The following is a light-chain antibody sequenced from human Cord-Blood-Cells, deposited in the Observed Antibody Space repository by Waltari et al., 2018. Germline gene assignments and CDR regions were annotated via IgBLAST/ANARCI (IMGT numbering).Light chain of an antibody. Sequence: IVMTQSPDSLAVSLGERATINCKSSPSVLYSSTNKNYLAWYQQKPGQPPKLLIYLAATRESGVPDRFSGSGSVTDFTLTISSLQAEEVAVYYCQQYYSTPLTFGGGTKVEIK. CDR2: LAA. CDR1: PSVLYSSTNKNY. J-gene: IGKJ4*01. CDR3: QQYYSTPLT. V-gene: IGKV4-1*01.